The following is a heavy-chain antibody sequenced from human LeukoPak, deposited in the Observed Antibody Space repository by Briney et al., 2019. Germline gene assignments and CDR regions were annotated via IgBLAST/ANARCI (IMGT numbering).Heavy chain of an antibody. V-gene: IGHV3-23*01. CDR1: GFTLSSYA. D-gene: IGHD3-22*01. CDR3: AKALNYYDSSGSYYGNDY. J-gene: IGHJ4*02. CDR2: ISGSGGST. Sequence: GGSLRLSCAASGFTLSSYAMSWVRQAPGKGLEWVSGISGSGGSTYYADSVKGRFTISRDNSRKTLYLQMSSLRAEDTAVYYCAKALNYYDSSGSYYGNDYWGQGTLVTVSS.